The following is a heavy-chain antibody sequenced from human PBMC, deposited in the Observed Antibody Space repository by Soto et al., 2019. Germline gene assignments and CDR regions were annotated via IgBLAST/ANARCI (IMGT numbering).Heavy chain of an antibody. D-gene: IGHD1-26*01. J-gene: IGHJ6*02. CDR3: ARRGDRWEHYYYYGMEV. CDR1: GFSLTNTRMG. Sequence: TTLVNPTETLTLTCTVSGFSLTNTRMGVSWIRQPPGKALEWLAHIFSNDEKSYSTSLKSRLTISKDTSKSQVVLTMTNMDPVETATYYCARRGDRWEHYYYYGMEVWGQGTRVTVSS. V-gene: IGHV2-26*01. CDR2: IFSNDEK.